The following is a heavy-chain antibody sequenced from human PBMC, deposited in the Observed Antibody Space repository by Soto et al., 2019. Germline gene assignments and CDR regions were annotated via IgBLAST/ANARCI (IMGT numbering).Heavy chain of an antibody. V-gene: IGHV1-8*01. CDR1: GYTFTSYD. CDR3: ASNVIQEVVVAATPFAFDI. CDR2: MNPNSGNT. J-gene: IGHJ3*02. Sequence: ASVKVSCKASGYTFTSYDINWVRQATGQGLEWMGWMNPNSGNTGYAQKFQGRVTMTRNTSISTAYMELSSLRSEDTAVYYCASNVIQEVVVAATPFAFDIWGQGTMVTXSS. D-gene: IGHD2-15*01.